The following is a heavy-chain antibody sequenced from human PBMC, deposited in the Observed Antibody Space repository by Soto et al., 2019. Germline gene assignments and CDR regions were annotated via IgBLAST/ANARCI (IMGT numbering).Heavy chain of an antibody. D-gene: IGHD3-10*01. V-gene: IGHV4-31*03. CDR3: ARLFGVDY. CDR2: FYSSGST. CDR1: GDSISSGGYY. J-gene: IGHJ4*02. Sequence: QVQLQESGPGLVKPSQTLSLTCTVSGDSISSGGYYLTWIRQHPGKGLEWIGYFYSSGSTYYNPSLKSRVTISVDTSKHQFSPKLSSVTAADTAVYYCARLFGVDYWGQGTLVTVSS.